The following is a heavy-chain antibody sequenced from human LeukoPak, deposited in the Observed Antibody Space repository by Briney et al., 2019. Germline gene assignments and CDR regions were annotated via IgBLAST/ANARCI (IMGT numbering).Heavy chain of an antibody. CDR3: AIGLVRGAFEI. D-gene: IGHD3-10*01. CDR1: GFTFSDYY. CDR2: ISSSDSTI. Sequence: AGGSLRLSCAASGFTFSDYYMTWIRQAPGKGLEWVSYISSSDSTIYYADSVRGRFTISRDNAKNSLYLQMNSLRAEDTAVSYCAIGLVRGAFEIWGQGTMVTVSS. V-gene: IGHV3-11*01. J-gene: IGHJ3*02.